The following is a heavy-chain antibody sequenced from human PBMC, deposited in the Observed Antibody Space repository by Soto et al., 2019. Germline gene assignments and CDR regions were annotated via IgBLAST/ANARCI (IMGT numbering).Heavy chain of an antibody. CDR1: GFTFSSYG. CDR3: AKTVAGAGYYYYMDV. D-gene: IGHD6-19*01. V-gene: IGHV3-33*06. J-gene: IGHJ6*03. Sequence: GGSLRLSCAASGFTFSSYGMHWVRQAPGKGLEWVAVIWYDGSNKYYADSVKGRFTISRDNSKNTLYLQMNSLRAEDTAVYYCAKTVAGAGYYYYMDVWGKGTTVTVSS. CDR2: IWYDGSNK.